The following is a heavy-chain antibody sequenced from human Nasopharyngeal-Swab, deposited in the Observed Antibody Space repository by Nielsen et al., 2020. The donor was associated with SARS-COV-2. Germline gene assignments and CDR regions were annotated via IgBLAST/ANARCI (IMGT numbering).Heavy chain of an antibody. CDR1: GFTFDDYG. D-gene: IGHD3-3*01. CDR2: ISWVGLTI. J-gene: IGHJ4*02. Sequence: GGSLRLSCAASGFTFDDYGMHWVRQAPGKGLEWVPGISWVGLTISYADSVKGRFTISRDNAKNSLYLQMNSLRVEDMAFYYCAKATNARYDFWSGSFDYWGQGTLVTVSS. V-gene: IGHV3-9*03. CDR3: AKATNARYDFWSGSFDY.